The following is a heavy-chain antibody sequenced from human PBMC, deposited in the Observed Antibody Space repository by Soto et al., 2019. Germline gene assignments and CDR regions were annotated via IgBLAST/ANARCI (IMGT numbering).Heavy chain of an antibody. D-gene: IGHD3-9*01. Sequence: PSETLSLTCTVSGGSVSSGSYYWSWIRQPPGKGLEWIGYIYYSGSTNYNPSLKSRVTISVDTSKNQFSLKLSSVTAADTAVYYCARSRPLLTGSHLSGLGPFDYWGQGTLVTVSS. CDR2: IYYSGST. CDR3: ARSRPLLTGSHLSGLGPFDY. CDR1: GGSVSSGSYY. J-gene: IGHJ4*02. V-gene: IGHV4-61*01.